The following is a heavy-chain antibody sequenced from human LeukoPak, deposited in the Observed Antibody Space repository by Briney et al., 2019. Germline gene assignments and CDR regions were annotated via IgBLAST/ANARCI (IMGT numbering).Heavy chain of an antibody. D-gene: IGHD3-22*01. CDR1: GFTFSNYG. CDR3: ARDRDSRGYYYPY. V-gene: IGHV3-30*03. J-gene: IGHJ4*02. CDR2: ISYDGSNK. Sequence: GGSLRLSCAASGFTFSNYGMHWVRQAPGKGLEWVAVISYDGSNKYYADSVKGRFTISRDNSKNTLYLQMNSLRAEDTAVYYCARDRDSRGYYYPYWGQGTLVTVSS.